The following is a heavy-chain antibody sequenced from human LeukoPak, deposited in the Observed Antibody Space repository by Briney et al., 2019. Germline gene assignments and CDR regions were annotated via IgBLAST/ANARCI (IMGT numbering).Heavy chain of an antibody. CDR2: IIPIFGTA. D-gene: IGHD3-22*01. Sequence: SVKVSCKASGYTFTSYGISWVRQAPGQGLEWMGGIIPIFGTANYAQKFQGRVTITADESTSTAYMELSSLRSEDTAVYYCARGNYYDSSGYYYCFDYWGQGTLVTVSS. J-gene: IGHJ4*02. CDR1: GYTFTSYG. CDR3: ARGNYYDSSGYYYCFDY. V-gene: IGHV1-69*13.